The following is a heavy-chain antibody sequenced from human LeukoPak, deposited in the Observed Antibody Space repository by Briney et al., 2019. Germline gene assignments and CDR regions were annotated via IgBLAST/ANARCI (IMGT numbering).Heavy chain of an antibody. CDR3: AKDIGSGYCSGISCSIDY. CDR1: GFTFSSYA. V-gene: IGHV3-23*01. D-gene: IGHD2-2*01. J-gene: IGHJ4*02. Sequence: PGGSLRLSCAASGFTFSSYAMSWVRQAPGKGLEWVSAISGSGDTTYYTDSVKGRFTISRDNSKNTLYLQMDSLRAEDTAVYYCAKDIGSGYCSGISCSIDYWGQGTLVTVSS. CDR2: ISGSGDTT.